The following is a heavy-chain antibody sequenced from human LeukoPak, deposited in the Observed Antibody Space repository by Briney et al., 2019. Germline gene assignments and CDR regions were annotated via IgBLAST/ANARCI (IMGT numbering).Heavy chain of an antibody. J-gene: IGHJ4*02. CDR2: IWHDGSDK. V-gene: IGHV3-33*06. D-gene: IGHD4-11*01. CDR1: GFTFSSYG. Sequence: GGSLRLSCAASGFTFSSYGMHWVRQAPGKGLEWVAVIWHDGSDKYYADSVKGRFTISRDNSKNTVYLHMDSLRAEDTAIYYCAKDAQRGFDYSNSLDYWGQGTMVTVSS. CDR3: AKDAQRGFDYSNSLDY.